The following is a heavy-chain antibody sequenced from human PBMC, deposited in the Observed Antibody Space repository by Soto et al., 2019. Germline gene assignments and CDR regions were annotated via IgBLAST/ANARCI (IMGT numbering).Heavy chain of an antibody. Sequence: QVQLVQSGAEVKKPGASVKVSCKASGYTFTTFGITWVRQAPGQGLEWMGWISAYTGYTNYSQKVQGRVTKTTDTSTSHAYPGLRSLRSDDTAVYSCARSSPTAAALGLVDFWGEGTLVTVSS. V-gene: IGHV1-18*01. J-gene: IGHJ4*02. CDR3: ARSSPTAAALGLVDF. CDR2: ISAYTGYT. CDR1: GYTFTTFG. D-gene: IGHD6-13*01.